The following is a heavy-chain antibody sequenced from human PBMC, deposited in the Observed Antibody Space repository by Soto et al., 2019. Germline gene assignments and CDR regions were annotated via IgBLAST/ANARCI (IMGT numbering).Heavy chain of an antibody. V-gene: IGHV3-30-3*01. D-gene: IGHD2-2*01. CDR3: ARDMVPAAAPYYYYGMDV. CDR1: GFTFSSYA. CDR2: ISYDGSNK. J-gene: IGHJ6*02. Sequence: QAQLVESGGGVVQPGRSLRLSCAASGFTFSSYAMHWVRQAPGKGLEWVAVISYDGSNKYYADSVKGRFTISRDNSKNTLYLQMNSLRAEDTAVYYCARDMVPAAAPYYYYGMDVWGQGTTVTVSS.